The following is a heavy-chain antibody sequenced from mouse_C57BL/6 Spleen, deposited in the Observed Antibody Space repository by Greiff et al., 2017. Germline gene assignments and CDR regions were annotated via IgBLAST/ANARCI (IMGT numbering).Heavy chain of an antibody. CDR1: GYTFTNYE. Sequence: QVHLQQSGAELVRPGASVTLSCKASGYTFTNYEMHWVKQTPVHGLEWIGNIDPYTGATPYNQKFKGKATLTVDKSSSTAYMELRSLTSEDSAVYYCARSSISAYSAWFAYWGQGTLVTVSA. V-gene: IGHV1-15*01. CDR2: IDPYTGAT. J-gene: IGHJ3*01. CDR3: ARSSISAYSAWFAY. D-gene: IGHD6-1*01.